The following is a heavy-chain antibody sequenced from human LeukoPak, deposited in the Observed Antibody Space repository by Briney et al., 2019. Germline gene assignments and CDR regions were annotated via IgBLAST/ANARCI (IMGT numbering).Heavy chain of an antibody. CDR3: ARDLVTRDGYTQPSHAFDI. J-gene: IGHJ3*02. D-gene: IGHD5-24*01. Sequence: PGGSLRLSCAASGFTFSDYYMSWIRQAPGKGLEWVSYISSSGSTIYYAGSVKGRFTISRDNAKNSLYLQMNSLRAEDTAVYYCARDLVTRDGYTQPSHAFDIWGQGTMVTVSS. V-gene: IGHV3-11*04. CDR1: GFTFSDYY. CDR2: ISSSGSTI.